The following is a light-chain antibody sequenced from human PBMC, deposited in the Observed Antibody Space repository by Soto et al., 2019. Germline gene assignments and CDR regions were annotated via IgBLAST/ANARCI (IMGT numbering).Light chain of an antibody. V-gene: IGKV1-33*01. CDR1: HDINNY. Sequence: DIQMTQSPSSLSASVGDRVTVICQASHDINNYLNWYQQKPGKAPKLLIYDSSNLEIGVPSRFSGSGYGTRVSFTISSLQAEDIATYYCQQFDNLPFTFGQGTRLEIK. CDR3: QQFDNLPFT. CDR2: DSS. J-gene: IGKJ5*01.